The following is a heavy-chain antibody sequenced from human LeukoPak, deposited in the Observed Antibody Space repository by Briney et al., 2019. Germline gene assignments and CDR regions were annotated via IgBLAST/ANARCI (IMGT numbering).Heavy chain of an antibody. V-gene: IGHV3-33*06. CDR3: AKEIAAAANWFDP. D-gene: IGHD6-13*01. CDR2: IWYDGSNK. Sequence: GRSLRLSCAASGFTFSSYGMHWVRQAPGKGLEWAAVIWYDGSNKYYADSVKGRFTISRDNSKNTLYLQMNSLRAEDTAVYYCAKEIAAAANWFDPWGQGTLVTVSS. J-gene: IGHJ5*02. CDR1: GFTFSSYG.